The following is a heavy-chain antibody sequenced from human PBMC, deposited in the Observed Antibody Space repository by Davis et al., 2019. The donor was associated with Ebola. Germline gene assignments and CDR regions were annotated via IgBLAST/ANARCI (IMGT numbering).Heavy chain of an antibody. CDR3: VRDPALVVTGGGWFFGL. Sequence: GESLKISCAASGFTFTDYYMSWIRQAPGKGLEWVSYMSGDSLYTNYAESVRGRFTIYRDDAKNSLYLQMNSLRAEDTAVYYCVRDPALVVTGGGWFFGLWGRGTLVTVSS. J-gene: IGHJ2*01. CDR1: GFTFTDYY. D-gene: IGHD2-21*02. V-gene: IGHV3-11*06. CDR2: MSGDSLYT.